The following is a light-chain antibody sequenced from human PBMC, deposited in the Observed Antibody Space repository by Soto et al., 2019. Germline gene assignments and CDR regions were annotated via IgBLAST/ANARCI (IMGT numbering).Light chain of an antibody. Sequence: QSALTQPASVSGSPGQSITISCTGTSSDVGSYNLVSWYQQRPGKAPKLLIFEGNKRPSGVSDRFSGSKSGNTASLTISGRQAEDEADYYCCSYTGGRTHYVFGLGTKLTVL. V-gene: IGLV2-23*01. CDR1: SSDVGSYNL. J-gene: IGLJ1*01. CDR3: CSYTGGRTHYV. CDR2: EGN.